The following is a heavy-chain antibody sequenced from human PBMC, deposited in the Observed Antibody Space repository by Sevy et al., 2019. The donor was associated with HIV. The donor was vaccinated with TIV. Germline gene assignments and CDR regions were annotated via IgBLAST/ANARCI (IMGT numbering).Heavy chain of an antibody. CDR3: TTSGQWYFYDSSGYYLKDY. CDR1: GFTFSNAW. Sequence: GGSLRLSCVASGFTFSNAWMSWVRQAPGKGLEWVGRIQSKAAGGTTTSAAPVKGRFTFSRDDSKNTLYLQMNNLKTEDTAVYYCTTSGQWYFYDSSGYYLKDYWGQGTLVTVSS. J-gene: IGHJ4*02. V-gene: IGHV3-15*01. CDR2: IQSKAAGGTT. D-gene: IGHD3-22*01.